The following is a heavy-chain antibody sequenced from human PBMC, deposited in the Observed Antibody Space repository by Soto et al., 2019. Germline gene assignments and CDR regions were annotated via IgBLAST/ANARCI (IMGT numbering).Heavy chain of an antibody. D-gene: IGHD5-12*01. Sequence: PWGSLRLSCAASGFTFSSYAMSWVRQAPGKGLEWVSAISGSGGSTYYADSVKGRFTISRDNSKNTLYLQMNSLRAEDTAVYYCAKQYSGYDQYGMDVWGQGTTVTVSS. CDR2: ISGSGGST. CDR1: GFTFSSYA. V-gene: IGHV3-23*01. J-gene: IGHJ6*02. CDR3: AKQYSGYDQYGMDV.